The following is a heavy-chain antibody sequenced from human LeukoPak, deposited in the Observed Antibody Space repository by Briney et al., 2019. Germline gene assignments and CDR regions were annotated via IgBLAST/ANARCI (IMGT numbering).Heavy chain of an antibody. Sequence: GGSLRLSCAASGFTFSSYAMSWVRQAPGKGLEWVSAISGSGGSTYYADPVKGRFTISRDNSKNTLYLQMNSLRAEDTAVYYCAKAPSRYYYYYMDVWGKGTTVTISS. CDR2: ISGSGGST. J-gene: IGHJ6*03. CDR1: GFTFSSYA. CDR3: AKAPSRYYYYYMDV. V-gene: IGHV3-23*01.